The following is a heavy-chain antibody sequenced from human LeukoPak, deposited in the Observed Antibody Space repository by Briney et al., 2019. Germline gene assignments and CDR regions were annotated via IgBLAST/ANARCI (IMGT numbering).Heavy chain of an antibody. CDR2: IYTSGST. CDR3: ARQGYNHDFSPDYFDY. Sequence: SETLSLTCTVSGGSISSYYWSWIRQPPGKGLEWIGYIYTSGSTNYNPSLKSRVTISVDTSKNQFSLKLSSVTAADTAVYYCARQGYNHDFSPDYFDYWGQGTLVTVSS. D-gene: IGHD3/OR15-3a*01. J-gene: IGHJ4*02. CDR1: GGSISSYY. V-gene: IGHV4-4*09.